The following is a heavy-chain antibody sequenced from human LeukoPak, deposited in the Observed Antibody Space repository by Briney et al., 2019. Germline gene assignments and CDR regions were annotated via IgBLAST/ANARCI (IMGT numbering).Heavy chain of an antibody. Sequence: ASVKVSCKASGYTFTSYAVNWVRQAPGQGLEWMGWINTNTGNPTYAQGFTGRFVFSLDTSVSTAYLQISSLKAEDTAVYYCARGLSCSGGSCYDYWGRGTLVTVSS. CDR2: INTNTGNP. CDR3: ARGLSCSGGSCYDY. V-gene: IGHV7-4-1*02. CDR1: GYTFTSYA. D-gene: IGHD2-15*01. J-gene: IGHJ4*02.